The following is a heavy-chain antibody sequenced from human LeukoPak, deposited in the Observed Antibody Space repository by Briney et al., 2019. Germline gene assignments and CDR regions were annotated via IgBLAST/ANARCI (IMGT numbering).Heavy chain of an antibody. CDR1: GDSVSSNSAA. Sequence: PSQTLSLTCAISGDSVSSNSAAWNWIRQSPSRGLEWLGRTYYRSKWYNDYAVSVKSRITINPDTSKNQFSLQLNSVTPEDTAVYYCARGPSITMVRGVKYNWFDPWGQGTLVTVSS. J-gene: IGHJ5*02. CDR2: TYYRSKWYN. CDR3: ARGPSITMVRGVKYNWFDP. D-gene: IGHD3-10*01. V-gene: IGHV6-1*01.